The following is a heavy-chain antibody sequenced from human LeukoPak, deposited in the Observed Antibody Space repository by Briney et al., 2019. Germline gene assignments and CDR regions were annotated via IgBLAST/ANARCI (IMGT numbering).Heavy chain of an antibody. Sequence: SETLSLTCTVSGGSISSSSYYWGWIRQPPGKGLEWIGSIYYSGSTYYNPFLKSRVTISVDTSKNQFSLKPSSVTAADTAVYYCARPDDSGVNWFDPWGQGTLVTVPS. CDR1: GGSISSSSYY. V-gene: IGHV4-39*01. J-gene: IGHJ5*02. CDR3: ARPDDSGVNWFDP. CDR2: IYYSGST. D-gene: IGHD4-17*01.